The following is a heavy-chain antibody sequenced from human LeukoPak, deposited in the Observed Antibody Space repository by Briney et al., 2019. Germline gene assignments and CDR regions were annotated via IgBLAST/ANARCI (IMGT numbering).Heavy chain of an antibody. CDR3: ARHSLVDTAMVEFDY. CDR2: IYPGDSDT. Sequence: GESLKISRKGSGYGFTSYWIGWVRQMPGKGLEWMGIIYPGDSDTRYSPSFQGRVTISADKSISTAYLQWSSLKASDTAMYYCARHSLVDTAMVEFDYWGQGTLVTVSS. D-gene: IGHD5-18*01. CDR1: GYGFTSYW. J-gene: IGHJ4*02. V-gene: IGHV5-51*01.